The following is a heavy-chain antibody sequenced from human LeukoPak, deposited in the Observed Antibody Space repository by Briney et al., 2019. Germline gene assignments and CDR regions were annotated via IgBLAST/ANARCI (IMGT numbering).Heavy chain of an antibody. D-gene: IGHD3-22*01. CDR1: GYTFTSYY. CDR3: ARPRVERYYDRSGSFDY. Sequence: ASVKASCKASGYTFTSYYMHWVRPAPGQGLEWMGIINPSAGSTNYAQKFQGRVTMNRDTSTSTVYMELSSLRSDDTAVYYCARPRVERYYDRSGSFDYWGQGTLVTVSS. V-gene: IGHV1-46*01. CDR2: INPSAGST. J-gene: IGHJ4*02.